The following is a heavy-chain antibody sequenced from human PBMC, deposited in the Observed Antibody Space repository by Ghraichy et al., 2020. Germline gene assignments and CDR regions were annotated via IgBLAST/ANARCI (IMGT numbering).Heavy chain of an antibody. D-gene: IGHD3-3*01. Sequence: GESLNISCKGSGYSFTSYWIGWVRQMPGKGLEWMGIIYPGDSDTRYSPSFQGQVTISADKSISTAYLQWSSLKASDTAMYYCARINDFWSGYSYYFDYWGQGTLVTVSS. V-gene: IGHV5-51*01. CDR2: IYPGDSDT. J-gene: IGHJ4*02. CDR1: GYSFTSYW. CDR3: ARINDFWSGYSYYFDY.